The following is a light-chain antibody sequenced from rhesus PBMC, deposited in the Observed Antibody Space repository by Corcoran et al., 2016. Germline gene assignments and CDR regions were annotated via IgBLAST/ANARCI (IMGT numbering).Light chain of an antibody. V-gene: IGKV1-74*01. CDR2: KAS. Sequence: DIQMTQSPSSLSASVGDRVTIPCRASENVNNYLNWYQQKPEKAPKLLIYKASTLQSGVPSRFSGSGSGTDYICTISSLQPEDVATYYCQHGYGTPFTFGPGTKLDIK. J-gene: IGKJ3*01. CDR3: QHGYGTPFT. CDR1: ENVNNY.